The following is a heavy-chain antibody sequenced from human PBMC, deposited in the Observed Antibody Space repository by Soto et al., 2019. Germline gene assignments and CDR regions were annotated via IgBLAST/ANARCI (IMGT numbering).Heavy chain of an antibody. CDR2: IKSKTDGGTT. J-gene: IGHJ3*02. CDR1: GFTSSNAW. V-gene: IGHV3-15*01. Sequence: PGGSLRLSCAASGFTSSNAWMSWVRQAQGKGLEWVGRIKSKTDGGTTDYAAPVKGRFTISRDDSKNTLYLQMNSLKTEDTAAYYCTNLFDWLPNPGAFDIWGQGTMVTASS. D-gene: IGHD3-9*01. CDR3: TNLFDWLPNPGAFDI.